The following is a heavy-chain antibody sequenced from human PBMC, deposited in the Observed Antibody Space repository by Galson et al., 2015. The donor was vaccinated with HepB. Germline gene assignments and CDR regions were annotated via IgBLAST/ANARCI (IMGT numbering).Heavy chain of an antibody. Sequence: SLRLSCAASGFTSDDYAMHWVRQAPGKGLEWVSGISWNSGSIGYADSVKGRFTISRDNAKNSLYLQMNSLRAEDTALYYCAKMGRPVAGGNYWGQGALVPVSS. V-gene: IGHV3-9*02. CDR1: GFTSDDYA. J-gene: IGHJ4*02. CDR2: ISWNSGSI. CDR3: AKMGRPVAGGNY. D-gene: IGHD6-19*01.